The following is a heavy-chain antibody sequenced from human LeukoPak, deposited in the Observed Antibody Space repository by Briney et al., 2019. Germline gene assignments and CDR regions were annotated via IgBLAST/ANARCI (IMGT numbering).Heavy chain of an antibody. CDR2: TYNSYT. Sequence: ASVKVSCKASGYTSTTYGISWVRQAPGQGLEWMGWTYNSYTHYAQTLRDRLAMTTDTSTSTSYMELRSLRSDDTAVYYCARALAQGGSFDLYYFDSWGQGSLVTVSS. J-gene: IGHJ4*02. D-gene: IGHD3-9*01. CDR3: ARALAQGGSFDLYYFDS. V-gene: IGHV1-18*01. CDR1: GYTSTTYG.